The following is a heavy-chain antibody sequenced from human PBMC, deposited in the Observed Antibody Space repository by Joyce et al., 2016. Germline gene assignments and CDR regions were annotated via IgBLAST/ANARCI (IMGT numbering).Heavy chain of an antibody. CDR1: GYTFTGYY. CDR3: ARAVYAIRGLMDI. J-gene: IGHJ6*02. Sequence: QVQLVQSGAEVKKPGASVNVSCKASGYTFTGYYIHWVRQAPGEGLGWMGWIKPHSGITQYAQKFEGWFTMTRDTSSSTVYMEVSRLRSDDTAVYYCARAVYAIRGLMDIWGPGTTVTVSS. CDR2: IKPHSGIT. D-gene: IGHD2/OR15-2a*01. V-gene: IGHV1-2*04.